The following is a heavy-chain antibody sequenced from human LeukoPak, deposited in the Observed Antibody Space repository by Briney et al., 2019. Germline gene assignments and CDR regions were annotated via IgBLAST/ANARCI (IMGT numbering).Heavy chain of an antibody. V-gene: IGHV1-2*02. CDR2: INPNSGGT. Sequence: ASVKVSCKASGYTFTSYGISWVRQAPGQGLEWMGWINPNSGGTNYAQKFQGRVTMTRDTSISTAYMELSRLRSDDTAVYYCAIDSSGWSPPKDYWGQGTLVTVSS. CDR3: AIDSSGWSPPKDY. J-gene: IGHJ4*02. D-gene: IGHD6-19*01. CDR1: GYTFTSYG.